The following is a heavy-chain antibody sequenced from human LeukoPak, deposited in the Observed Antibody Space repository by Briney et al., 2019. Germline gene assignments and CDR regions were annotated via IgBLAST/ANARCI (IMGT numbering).Heavy chain of an antibody. Sequence: SVKVSCKASGGTFSIYAISWVRQAPGQGLEWMGGIIPIFGTANYAQKFQGRVTITTDESTSTAYMELSSLRSEDTAVYYCARDGDRYCSGGSCYDWFDPWGQGTLVTVSS. J-gene: IGHJ5*02. CDR3: ARDGDRYCSGGSCYDWFDP. V-gene: IGHV1-69*05. D-gene: IGHD2-15*01. CDR1: GGTFSIYA. CDR2: IIPIFGTA.